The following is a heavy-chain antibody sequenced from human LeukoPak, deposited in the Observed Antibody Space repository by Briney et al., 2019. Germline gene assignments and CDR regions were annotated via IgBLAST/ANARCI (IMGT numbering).Heavy chain of an antibody. CDR2: ILYSGST. CDR1: GGSVSSSSYY. CDR3: ARGGRITAAVGFNWFDP. D-gene: IGHD6-25*01. J-gene: IGHJ5*02. Sequence: PSETLSLTCTVSGGSVSSSSYYWGWIRQPPGKGLEWIGSILYSGSTYYNPSLKSRLSISVDTSKNQFSLKLSSVTAADTAPYFCARGGRITAAVGFNWFDPWGQGALVTVSS. V-gene: IGHV4-39*07.